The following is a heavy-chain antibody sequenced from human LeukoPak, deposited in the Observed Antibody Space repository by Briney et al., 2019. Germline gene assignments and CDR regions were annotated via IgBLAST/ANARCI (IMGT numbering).Heavy chain of an antibody. Sequence: PSETLSLTCTASGDSITSGPYFWNWIRQPAGKKLEWIGRTYSSGSAIYNPSLKSRVTISADRSKNQFSLNLSSVTAADTGVYYCARGYCSDERCPVFPSWGQGTLVTVSS. V-gene: IGHV4-61*02. J-gene: IGHJ5*02. CDR1: GDSITSGPYF. D-gene: IGHD2-15*01. CDR2: TYSSGSA. CDR3: ARGYCSDERCPVFPS.